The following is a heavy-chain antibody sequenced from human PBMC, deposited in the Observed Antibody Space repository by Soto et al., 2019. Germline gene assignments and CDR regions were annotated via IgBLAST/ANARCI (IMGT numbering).Heavy chain of an antibody. J-gene: IGHJ4*02. V-gene: IGHV1-69*13. Sequence: ASVKVSCKASGGNFSTYAIDWVRQAPGQGLEWMGGIIPLFGTAKYAQNFQGRITITADESTNTAYMELRSLRSQDTAVYYCARGVHYDSSGYYYFYWGQGTLVTVSS. CDR3: ARGVHYDSSGYYYFY. CDR1: GGNFSTYA. D-gene: IGHD3-22*01. CDR2: IIPLFGTA.